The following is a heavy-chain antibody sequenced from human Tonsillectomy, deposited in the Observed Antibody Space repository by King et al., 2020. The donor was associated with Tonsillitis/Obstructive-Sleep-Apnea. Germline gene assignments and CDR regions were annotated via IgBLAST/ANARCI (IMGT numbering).Heavy chain of an antibody. J-gene: IGHJ3*02. V-gene: IGHV3-49*04. CDR3: TRVGTGGRYSYDI. Sequence: QLVQSGGGLEQPGRSLRLSCTVSGFTFREYGMSWVRQAPGKGLEWVGFIRSKTYGGTPEYAASVKGRFTISRDESKSIAYVQMNSLKTEDTAVYYCTRVGTGGRYSYDIWGQGTMVTVSS. CDR1: GFTFREYG. D-gene: IGHD1-26*01. CDR2: IRSKTYGGTP.